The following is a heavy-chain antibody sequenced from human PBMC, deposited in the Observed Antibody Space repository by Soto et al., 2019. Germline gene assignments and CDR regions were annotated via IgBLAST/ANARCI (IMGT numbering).Heavy chain of an antibody. CDR1: GFTFSSYG. V-gene: IGHV3-30*18. CDR3: AKGGEYQLLRVDY. Sequence: GGSLRLSCAASGFTFSSYGMHWVRQAPGKGLEWVAVISYDGSNKYYADSVKGRFTISRDNSKNTLYLQMNSLRAEDTAVYYCAKGGEYQLLRVDYWGQGTLVTVSS. D-gene: IGHD2-2*01. J-gene: IGHJ4*02. CDR2: ISYDGSNK.